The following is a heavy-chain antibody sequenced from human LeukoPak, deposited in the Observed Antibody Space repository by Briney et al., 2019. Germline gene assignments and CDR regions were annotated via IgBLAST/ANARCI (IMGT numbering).Heavy chain of an antibody. Sequence: PSETLSLTRTVSGGSIKNYYWNWIRQPAGKGLEWIGRIHTSGSTNYNPSLKSRLTVSVDTSKNQFSLRLTSVTAADTAVYYCARDGGSGWYDYWGQGILVTVSS. CDR1: GGSIKNYY. CDR2: IHTSGST. D-gene: IGHD6-19*01. J-gene: IGHJ4*02. V-gene: IGHV4-4*07. CDR3: ARDGGSGWYDY.